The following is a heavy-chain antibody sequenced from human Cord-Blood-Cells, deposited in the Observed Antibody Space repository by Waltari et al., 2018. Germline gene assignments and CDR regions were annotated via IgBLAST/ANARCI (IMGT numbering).Heavy chain of an antibody. V-gene: IGHV4-31*03. CDR1: GGSISSGGYY. J-gene: IGHJ4*02. D-gene: IGHD2-2*01. CDR3: AREGAGYCSSTSCYEHPFDY. CDR2: IYYSGST. Sequence: QVQLQESGPGLVKPSQTLSLTCTVSGGSISSGGYYWSWIRQHPGKGLEWIGYIYYSGSTYYHPSLKSRFTISVDTSKNQFSLKLSSVTVADTAVYYCAREGAGYCSSTSCYEHPFDYWGQGTLVTVSS.